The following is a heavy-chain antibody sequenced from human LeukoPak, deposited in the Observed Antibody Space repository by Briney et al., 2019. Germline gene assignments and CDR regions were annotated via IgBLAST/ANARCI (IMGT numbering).Heavy chain of an antibody. V-gene: IGHV4-38-2*02. CDR1: GYSISSGYY. CDR3: ARGGHYYDSSGYYYEPFDY. CDR2: IYHSGST. J-gene: IGHJ4*02. Sequence: SETLSPTCTVSGYSISSGYYWGWIRQPPGKGLEWIGSIYHSGSTYYNPSLKSRVTISVDTSKNQFSLKLSSVTAADTAVYYCARGGHYYDSSGYYYEPFDYWGQGTLVTVSS. D-gene: IGHD3-22*01.